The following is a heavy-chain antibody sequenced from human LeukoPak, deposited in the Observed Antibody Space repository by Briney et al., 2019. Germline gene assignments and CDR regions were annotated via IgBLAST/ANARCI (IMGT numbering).Heavy chain of an antibody. J-gene: IGHJ4*02. D-gene: IGHD2-21*02. V-gene: IGHV1-69*13. CDR2: IIPIFGTA. Sequence: SVKVSCKASGGTFSSYAISWVRQAPGQGLEWMGGIIPIFGTANYAQKFQGRVTITADESTSTAYMELSSLRSEDTAVYYCATRRGAYCGGDCYSINFDYWGQGTLVTVSS. CDR3: ATRRGAYCGGDCYSINFDY. CDR1: GGTFSSYA.